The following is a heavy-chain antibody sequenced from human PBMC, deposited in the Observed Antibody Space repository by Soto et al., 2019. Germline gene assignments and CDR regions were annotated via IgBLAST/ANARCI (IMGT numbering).Heavy chain of an antibody. V-gene: IGHV3-48*02. Sequence: EVQLVESGGGLVQPGGSLRLSCAASGFTFSSYSMNWVRQAPGKGLEWVSYISSSSSTIYYADSVKGRFTISRDNAKKSMYLQMNSLRDEDTAVYYCARANYSGYPGDFDYWGQGPLVTVSS. D-gene: IGHD3-10*01. CDR3: ARANYSGYPGDFDY. CDR2: ISSSSSTI. CDR1: GFTFSSYS. J-gene: IGHJ4*02.